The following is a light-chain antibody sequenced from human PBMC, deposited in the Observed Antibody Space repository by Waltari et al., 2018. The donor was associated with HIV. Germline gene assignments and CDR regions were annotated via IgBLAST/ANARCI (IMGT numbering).Light chain of an antibody. Sequence: DIQMTQSPSSVSASIGDRVTITCRASQGVDRGLSWYHQKPGKAPKLLIYAASTLQRGVPSRFSGSGSGTDFTLTISTLQPEDFGTYYCQQGSSFPPTFGGGTKVEIK. V-gene: IGKV1-12*01. CDR3: QQGSSFPPT. CDR2: AAS. CDR1: QGVDRG. J-gene: IGKJ4*01.